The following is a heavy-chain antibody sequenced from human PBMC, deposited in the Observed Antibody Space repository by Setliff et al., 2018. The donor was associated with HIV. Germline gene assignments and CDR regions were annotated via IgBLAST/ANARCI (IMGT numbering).Heavy chain of an antibody. V-gene: IGHV4-31*03. D-gene: IGHD1-26*01. CDR3: ATFSGGGWDNTFNDY. J-gene: IGHJ4*02. CDR2: VYYSVST. Sequence: PSETLSLTCTVSGGSINSGGYYWSWIRQHPGKGLEWIGYVYYSVSTYYNPSLKSRVTISVDTSKNQFSLKLSSVTAADTAVYFCATFSGGGWDNTFNDYWGQGTLVTVSS. CDR1: GGSINSGGYY.